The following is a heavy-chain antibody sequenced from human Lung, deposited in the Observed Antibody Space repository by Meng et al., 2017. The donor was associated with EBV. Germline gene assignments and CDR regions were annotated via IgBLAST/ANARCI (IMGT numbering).Heavy chain of an antibody. Sequence: VQLAQFGAEDKSTGDLVKSSCKASGNTCPSYEFNWWRQGTGQGLEWMGWMNPNRGTTGYAQKFQGRVTMTRNISKSTAYMDLSSLRSEDTAVYYCATGVADFEYWGQGTLVTVSS. CDR3: ATGVADFEY. J-gene: IGHJ4*02. D-gene: IGHD6-19*01. CDR2: MNPNRGTT. CDR1: GNTCPSYE. V-gene: IGHV1-8*01.